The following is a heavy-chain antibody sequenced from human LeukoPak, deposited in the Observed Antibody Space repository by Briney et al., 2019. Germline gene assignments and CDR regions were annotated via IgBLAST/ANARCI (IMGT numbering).Heavy chain of an antibody. D-gene: IGHD3-22*01. CDR2: ISAYNGNT. V-gene: IGHV1-18*01. Sequence: GASVKVSCKASGYTFTSYGISWVRQAPGQGLEWMGWISAYNGNTNYAQKLQGRVTMTTDTSTSTAYMELRSLRSDDTAVYYCAGVKVAYYYDSSGYYWDAFDIWGQGTMVTVSS. CDR1: GYTFTSYG. J-gene: IGHJ3*02. CDR3: AGVKVAYYYDSSGYYWDAFDI.